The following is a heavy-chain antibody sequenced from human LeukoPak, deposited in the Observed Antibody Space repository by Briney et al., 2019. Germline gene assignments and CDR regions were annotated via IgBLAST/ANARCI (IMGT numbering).Heavy chain of an antibody. J-gene: IGHJ3*02. D-gene: IGHD3-22*01. CDR1: GYSFTSYW. Sequence: GESLKISCKGSGYSFTSYWICWVRQMPGKGLEWMGIIYPGDSDTRYSPSFQGQVTISADKSISTAYLQWSSLKASDTAMYYCARSTYYYDSSGYYPAAFDIWGQGTMVTVSS. CDR2: IYPGDSDT. V-gene: IGHV5-51*01. CDR3: ARSTYYYDSSGYYPAAFDI.